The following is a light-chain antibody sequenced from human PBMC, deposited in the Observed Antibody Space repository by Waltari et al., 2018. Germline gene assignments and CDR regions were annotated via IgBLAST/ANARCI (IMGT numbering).Light chain of an antibody. V-gene: IGLV2-18*02. CDR3: SSWTGSPV. CDR1: NSAFGSYKR. Sequence: QSALTQPPSVSGSPVQTVTLTCTGTNSAFGSYKRVSWYQKPPGPAPKLVIYEVNNRPSGVPDRFSGSKSGNTASLTISGLQAEDEADYYCSSWTGSPVFGGGTKLTVL. J-gene: IGLJ3*02. CDR2: EVN.